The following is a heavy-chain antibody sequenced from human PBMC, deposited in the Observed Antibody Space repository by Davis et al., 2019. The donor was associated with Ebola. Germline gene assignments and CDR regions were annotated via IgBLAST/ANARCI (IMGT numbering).Heavy chain of an antibody. J-gene: IGHJ5*02. V-gene: IGHV3-7*01. CDR1: GFNFDGYG. Sequence: GESLKISCVGSGFNFDGYGMTWIRQAPGKGLEWVASMRQDGGDIYYVDYVKGRFTISRDNARNSLYLQMNSLRPEDTAVYYCARSWEGFTWGQGTLVTVSS. CDR3: ARSWEGFT. CDR2: MRQDGGDI. D-gene: IGHD1-26*01.